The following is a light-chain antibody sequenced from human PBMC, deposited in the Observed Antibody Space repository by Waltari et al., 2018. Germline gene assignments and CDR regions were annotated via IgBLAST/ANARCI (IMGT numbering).Light chain of an antibody. CDR2: KAS. J-gene: IGKJ4*01. V-gene: IGKV1-5*03. Sequence: ASIGDRITITCRASQSISSWLAWYQQKPGKAPKLLIYKASTLKSGAPSRFSGSGSGTEFTLTISSLQPDDFGTFYCQEYDSNPLTFGGGTKVEIK. CDR3: QEYDSNPLT. CDR1: QSISSW.